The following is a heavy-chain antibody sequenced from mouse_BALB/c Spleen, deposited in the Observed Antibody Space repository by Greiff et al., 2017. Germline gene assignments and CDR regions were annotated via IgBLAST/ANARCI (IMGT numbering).Heavy chain of an antibody. CDR1: GFSLTSYG. J-gene: IGHJ3*01. CDR3: ARNNYDYGGWFAY. V-gene: IGHV2-2*02. D-gene: IGHD2-4*01. CDR2: IWSGGST. Sequence: QVQLKQSGPGLVQPSQSLSITCTVSGFSLTSYGVHWVRQSPGKGLEWLGVIWSGGSTDYNAAFISRLSISKDNSKSQVFFKMNSLQANDTAIYYYARNNYDYGGWFAYWGEGTLVTVSA.